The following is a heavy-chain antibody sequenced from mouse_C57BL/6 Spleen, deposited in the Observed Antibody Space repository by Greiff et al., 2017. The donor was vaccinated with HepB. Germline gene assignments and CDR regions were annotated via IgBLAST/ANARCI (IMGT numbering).Heavy chain of an antibody. V-gene: IGHV1-80*01. Sequence: VQLQQSGAELVKPGASVKISCKASGYAFSSYWMNWVKQRPGKGLEWIGQIYPGDGDTNYNGKFKGKATLTADKSSSTAYMQLSSLTSEDSAVYFCARGYTPSSYYFDYWGQGTTLTVSS. D-gene: IGHD5-1-1*01. J-gene: IGHJ2*01. CDR3: ARGYTPSSYYFDY. CDR2: IYPGDGDT. CDR1: GYAFSSYW.